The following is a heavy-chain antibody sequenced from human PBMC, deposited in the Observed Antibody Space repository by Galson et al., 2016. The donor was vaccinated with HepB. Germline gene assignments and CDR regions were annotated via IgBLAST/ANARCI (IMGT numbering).Heavy chain of an antibody. Sequence: SVKVSCKASGYTFNTYNMHWVRQAPGQGREWMGIIKPSGGNTIYAQKFQDRITMTRDTSTSTVYMELISLRSEDTAVYYCARELDHSFYFDYWGQGTLLTVSS. J-gene: IGHJ4*02. V-gene: IGHV1-46*02. CDR1: GYTFNTYN. CDR3: ARELDHSFYFDY. D-gene: IGHD1-14*01. CDR2: IKPSGGNT.